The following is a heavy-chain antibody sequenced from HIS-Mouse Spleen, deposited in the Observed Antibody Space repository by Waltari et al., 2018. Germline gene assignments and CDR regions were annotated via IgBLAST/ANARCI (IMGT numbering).Heavy chain of an antibody. CDR2: IYYSGCT. V-gene: IGHV4-39*07. CDR3: ARASRDLLLPRYFDL. CDR1: GGSISSSSYY. Sequence: QLQLQESGPGLVKPSETLSLTCTVSGGSISSSSYYWGWIRQPPGKGLEWIGSIYYSGCTYYNPSLKSRVTISVDTSKNQFSLKLSSVTAADTAVYYCARASRDLLLPRYFDLWGRGTLVTVSS. J-gene: IGHJ2*01.